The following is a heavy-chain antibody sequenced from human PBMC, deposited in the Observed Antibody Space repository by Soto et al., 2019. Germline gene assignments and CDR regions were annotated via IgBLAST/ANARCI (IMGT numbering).Heavy chain of an antibody. CDR2: IGTAGDT. Sequence: GGSLRLSCAASGFTFSSYDMHWVRQATGKGLEWVSAIGTAGDTYYPGSVKGRFTISRENAKNSLFLQMDSLREEDTAVYYCARESPSSQWLPTRYFDYWGQGTLVTLSS. V-gene: IGHV3-13*01. D-gene: IGHD6-19*01. CDR1: GFTFSSYD. CDR3: ARESPSSQWLPTRYFDY. J-gene: IGHJ4*02.